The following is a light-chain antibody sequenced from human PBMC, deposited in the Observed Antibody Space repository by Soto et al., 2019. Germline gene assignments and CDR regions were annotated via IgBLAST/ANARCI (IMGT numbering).Light chain of an antibody. V-gene: IGKV4-1*01. Sequence: DVVLTQSPDSLAVSLGERATSNCKSGRNILYSSDNKNYLSWYQQRPGQPPKLLFYWASTRESGVPDRFSGSGSGTHFTLTITSLQAEDVEVYYCQQYYSSPQTFGQGTKVDIK. CDR1: RNILYSSDNKNY. CDR2: WAS. CDR3: QQYYSSPQT. J-gene: IGKJ1*01.